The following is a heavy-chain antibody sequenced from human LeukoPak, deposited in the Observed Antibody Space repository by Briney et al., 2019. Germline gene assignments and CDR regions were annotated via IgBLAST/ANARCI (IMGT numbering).Heavy chain of an antibody. J-gene: IGHJ4*02. CDR3: AKDLDIVVVPAAIGLHY. Sequence: PGGSLRLSCAASGFTFDDYAMHWVRQAPGKGLEWVSAISGSGGSTYYADSVKGRFTISRDNSKNTLYLQMNSLRAEDTAVYYCAKDLDIVVVPAAIGLHYWGQGTLVTVSS. D-gene: IGHD2-2*03. CDR1: GFTFDDYA. CDR2: ISGSGGST. V-gene: IGHV3-23*01.